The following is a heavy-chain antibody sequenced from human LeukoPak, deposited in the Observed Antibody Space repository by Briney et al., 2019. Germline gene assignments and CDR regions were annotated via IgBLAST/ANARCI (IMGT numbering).Heavy chain of an antibody. Sequence: ASVKVPCKASGGTFSSYAISWVRQAPGQGLEWMGRIIPILGIANYAQKFQGRVTITADKSTSTAYMELSSLRSEDTAVYYCARDGGGRDGYNWGQGTLVTVSS. D-gene: IGHD5-24*01. J-gene: IGHJ4*02. CDR1: GGTFSSYA. CDR3: ARDGGGRDGYN. V-gene: IGHV1-69*04. CDR2: IIPILGIA.